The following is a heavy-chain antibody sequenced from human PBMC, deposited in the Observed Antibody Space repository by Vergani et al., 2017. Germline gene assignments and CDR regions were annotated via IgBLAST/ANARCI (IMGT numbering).Heavy chain of an antibody. CDR3: ARDLVVVITTDYYYGMDV. D-gene: IGHD3-22*01. V-gene: IGHV3-30*02. CDR2: IRYDGSNK. Sequence: QVQLVESGGGVVQPGGSLRLSCAASGFTFSSYGMHWVRQAPGKGLEWVAFIRYDGSNKYYADSVKGRFTISRDNSKNSLYLQMNSLRAEDTAVYYCARDLVVVITTDYYYGMDVWGQGTTVTVSS. CDR1: GFTFSSYG. J-gene: IGHJ6*02.